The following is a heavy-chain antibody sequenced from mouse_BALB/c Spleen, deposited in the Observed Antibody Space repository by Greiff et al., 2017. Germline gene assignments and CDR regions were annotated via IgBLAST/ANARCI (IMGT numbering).Heavy chain of an antibody. D-gene: IGHD4-1*01. J-gene: IGHJ4*01. CDR3: ARTGSLYYAMDY. CDR1: GYTFTSYT. V-gene: IGHV1-4*01. Sequence: LQESGAELARPGASVKMSCKASGYTFTSYTMHWVKQRPGQGLEWIGYINPSSGYTNYNQKFKDKATLTADKSSSTAYMQLSSLTSEDSAVYYCARTGSLYYAMDYWGQGTSVTVSS. CDR2: INPSSGYT.